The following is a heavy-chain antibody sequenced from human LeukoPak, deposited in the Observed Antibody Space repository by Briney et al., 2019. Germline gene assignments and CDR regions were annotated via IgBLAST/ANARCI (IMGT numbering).Heavy chain of an antibody. CDR3: ARVRDGYKNGYYYYYMDV. CDR1: GGTFSSYA. D-gene: IGHD5-24*01. Sequence: ASVKVSCKASGGTFSSYAISWVGQAPGQGLEWMGGIIPIFGTANYAQKFQGRVTITADESTSPAYMQLSSLRSEDTAVYYCARVRDGYKNGYYYYYMDVWGKGTTVTISS. V-gene: IGHV1-69*13. J-gene: IGHJ6*03. CDR2: IIPIFGTA.